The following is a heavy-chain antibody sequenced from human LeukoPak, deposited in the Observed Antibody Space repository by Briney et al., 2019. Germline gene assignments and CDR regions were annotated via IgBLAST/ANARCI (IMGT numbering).Heavy chain of an antibody. J-gene: IGHJ6*03. CDR1: GFTFSSYW. V-gene: IGHV3-7*01. Sequence: GGSLRLSCAASGFTFSSYWMSWVRQAPGKGLEWVANIKQDGSEKYYVDSVKGRFTISRDNAENSLYLQMNSLRAEDTAVYYCARETSSGYAYYYYMDVWGKGTTVTVSS. D-gene: IGHD3-22*01. CDR3: ARETSSGYAYYYYMDV. CDR2: IKQDGSEK.